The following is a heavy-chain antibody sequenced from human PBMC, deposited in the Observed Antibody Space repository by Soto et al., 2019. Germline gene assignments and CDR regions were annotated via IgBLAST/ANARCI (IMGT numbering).Heavy chain of an antibody. D-gene: IGHD6-13*01. CDR1: GGSISSYY. J-gene: IGHJ4*02. Sequence: SETLSLTCTVPGGSISSYYWSWIRQPPGKGLEWIGYIYYSGSTNCNPSLKSRLTISVDTSKNQFSLKLSSVTAADTAVYYCASIAAAGTYGFDYWGQGTLVTVSS. CDR2: IYYSGST. CDR3: ASIAAAGTYGFDY. V-gene: IGHV4-59*08.